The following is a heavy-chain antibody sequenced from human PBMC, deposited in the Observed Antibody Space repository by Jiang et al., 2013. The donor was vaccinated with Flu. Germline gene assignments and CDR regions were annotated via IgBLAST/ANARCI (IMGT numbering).Heavy chain of an antibody. V-gene: IGHV5-51*01. CDR1: GYSFTNYW. Sequence: GAEVKKPGESLKISCKGSGYSFTNYWIGWVRQMPGKRLEWMAIIYPGDSDTRYSPSFQGQVTISADKSISTAYLQWSSLKASDTAMYYCGRVMCTSRYCPPLEYYYAMDVWGKGPRSPSPQ. CDR2: IYPGDSDT. CDR3: GRVMCTSRYCPPLEYYYAMDV. J-gene: IGHJ6*01. D-gene: IGHD2-2*01.